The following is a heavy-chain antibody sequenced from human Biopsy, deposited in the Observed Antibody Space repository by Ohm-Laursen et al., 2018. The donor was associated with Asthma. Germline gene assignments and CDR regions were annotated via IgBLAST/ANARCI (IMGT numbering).Heavy chain of an antibody. J-gene: IGHJ6*02. D-gene: IGHD4-17*01. CDR1: GYTFISYA. CDR2: INAGNGNT. Sequence: ASVKVSCKASGYTFISYAIHWVRQAPGQRLEWMGWINAGNGNTKYSQKFQGRVMITADESTSTAYMELTSLRKEDTAVYYCARGGYYGDRRHHNGLDVWGQGTTVTVSS. CDR3: ARGGYYGDRRHHNGLDV. V-gene: IGHV1-3*01.